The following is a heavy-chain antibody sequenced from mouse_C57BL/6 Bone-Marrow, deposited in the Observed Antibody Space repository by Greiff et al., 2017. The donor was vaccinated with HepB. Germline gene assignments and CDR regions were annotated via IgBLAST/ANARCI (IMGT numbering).Heavy chain of an antibody. J-gene: IGHJ1*03. D-gene: IGHD1-1*01. V-gene: IGHV1-22*01. CDR1: GYTFTDYN. CDR2: INPNNGDT. CDR3: ARSRSTHWYFDV. Sequence: VQLQQSGPELVKPGASVKLSCKASGYTFTDYNMHWVKQSHGKSLEWIGYINPNNGDTSYNQKFKGKATLTVNKSSSTAYMELRSLTSEDSAVYYCARSRSTHWYFDVWGTGTTVTVSS.